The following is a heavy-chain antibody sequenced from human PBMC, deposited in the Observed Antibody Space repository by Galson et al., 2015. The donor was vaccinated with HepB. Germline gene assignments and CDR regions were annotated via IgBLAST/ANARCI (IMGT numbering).Heavy chain of an antibody. Sequence: SLRLSCAASGTVSGSTFRDFAMSWLRQAPGKGPEWISAIGGHGDDTYYAEPVKGRFTISRDKSRSTLFLQMNSLRAEDTALYYCAKDAHSYNQVFDPFDIWGQGTMVTVSS. D-gene: IGHD1-14*01. CDR2: IGGHGDDT. V-gene: IGHV3-23*01. CDR1: GSTFRDFA. J-gene: IGHJ3*02. CDR3: AKDAHSYNQVFDPFDI.